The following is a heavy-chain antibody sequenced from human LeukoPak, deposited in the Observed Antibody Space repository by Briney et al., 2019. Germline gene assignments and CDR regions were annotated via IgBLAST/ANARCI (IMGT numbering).Heavy chain of an antibody. CDR3: ARFPLMDTAMVLSDY. Sequence: ASVKVSCKASGYTFTSYGISWVRQAPGQGLEWMGWISAYSGDTNYAQKFQGRATMTTDTSTSTAYMELRSLSSDDTAVYYCARFPLMDTAMVLSDYWGQGTLVTVSS. CDR2: ISAYSGDT. J-gene: IGHJ4*02. V-gene: IGHV1-18*01. CDR1: GYTFTSYG. D-gene: IGHD5-18*01.